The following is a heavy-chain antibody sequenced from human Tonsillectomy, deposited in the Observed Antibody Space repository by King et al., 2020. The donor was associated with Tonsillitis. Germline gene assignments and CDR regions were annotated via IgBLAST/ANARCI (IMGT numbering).Heavy chain of an antibody. CDR1: AYTFTDHW. V-gene: IGHV5-51*01. CDR2: IHPGDSDI. CDR3: STLTMLLPHAAFDV. J-gene: IGHJ3*01. Sequence: QLVQSGAEVKKPGESLKISCKGSAYTFTDHWIGWVRQMPGKGLEWMGIIHPGDSDIKYSPSFQGQVTISADKSIHTAYLHWSSLKASDTSLYYCSTLTMLLPHAAFDVWGQGTMVTVSS. D-gene: IGHD3-10*01.